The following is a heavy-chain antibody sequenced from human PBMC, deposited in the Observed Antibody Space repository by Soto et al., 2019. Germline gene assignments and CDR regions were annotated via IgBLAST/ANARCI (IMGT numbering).Heavy chain of an antibody. CDR1: GFTFSSYG. V-gene: IGHV3-33*01. J-gene: IGHJ3*02. Sequence: GGSLRLSCAASGFTFSSYGMHWVRQAPGKGLEWVAVIWYDGSNKYYADSVKGRFTISRDNSKNTLYLQMNSLRSEYPAGYYCARDYYDSSGYSYAAFDIWGQGTMVTVSS. D-gene: IGHD3-22*01. CDR2: IWYDGSNK. CDR3: ARDYYDSSGYSYAAFDI.